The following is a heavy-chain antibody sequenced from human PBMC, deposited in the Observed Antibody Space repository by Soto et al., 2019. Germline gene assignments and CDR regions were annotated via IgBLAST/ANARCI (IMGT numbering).Heavy chain of an antibody. CDR3: VKDAVAGNGVWDWFDL. V-gene: IGHV3-23*01. CDR2: IHGDGGSA. Sequence: PGGSLRLSCAASGFIFRNYAMSWVRQAPGKGMKLVSSIHGDGGSAYFADSVKGRFTVSRDDSKSTLYLQMSSLRVDDTALYFCVKDAVAGNGVWDWFDLWGQGTLVTVSS. CDR1: GFIFRNYA. D-gene: IGHD6-19*01. J-gene: IGHJ5*02.